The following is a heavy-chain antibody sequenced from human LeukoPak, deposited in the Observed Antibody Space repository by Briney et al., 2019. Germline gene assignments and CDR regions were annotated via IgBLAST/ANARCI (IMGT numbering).Heavy chain of an antibody. V-gene: IGHV1-69*13. CDR1: GGTFSSYA. CDR3: ARVRAVAGSSSGYYFDY. J-gene: IGHJ4*02. Sequence: WASVKVSCKASGGTFSSYAISWVRQAPGQGLEWMGGIIPIFGTANYAQKFQGRVTITADESTSTAYMELSSLRSEDTAVYYCARVRAVAGSSSGYYFDYWGQGTLVTVSS. D-gene: IGHD6-19*01. CDR2: IIPIFGTA.